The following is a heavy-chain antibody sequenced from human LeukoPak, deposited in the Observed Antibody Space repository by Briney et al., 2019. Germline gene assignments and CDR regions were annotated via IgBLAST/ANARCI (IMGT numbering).Heavy chain of an antibody. CDR1: GGSISSYY. V-gene: IGHV4-59*01. CDR2: IYYSGST. J-gene: IGHJ3*02. D-gene: IGHD2-21*01. Sequence: SETLSLTCTVSGGSISSYYWSWIRQPPGKGLEWIGYIYYSGSTNYNPSLKSRVAISVDTSKNQFSLKLSSVTAADTAVYYCASSLLGDPDAFDIWGQGTIGTVSS. CDR3: ASSLLGDPDAFDI.